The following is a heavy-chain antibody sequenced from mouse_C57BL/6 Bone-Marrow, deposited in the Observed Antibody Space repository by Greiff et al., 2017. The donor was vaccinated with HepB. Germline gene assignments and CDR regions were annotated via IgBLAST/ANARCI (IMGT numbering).Heavy chain of an antibody. CDR1: GFTFSDYY. J-gene: IGHJ1*03. D-gene: IGHD2-10*02. CDR2: ISNGGGST. CDR3: ASRYGNYRWYFDV. Sequence: EVKLVESGGGLVQPGGSLKLSCAASGFTFSDYYMYWVRQTPEKRLEWVAYISNGGGSTYYPDTVKGRFTISRDNAKNTLYLQMSRLKSEDTAMYYCASRYGNYRWYFDVWGTGTTVTVSS. V-gene: IGHV5-12*01.